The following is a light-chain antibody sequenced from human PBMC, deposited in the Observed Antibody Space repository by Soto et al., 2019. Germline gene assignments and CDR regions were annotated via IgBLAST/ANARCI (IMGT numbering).Light chain of an antibody. V-gene: IGKV1-5*01. CDR1: QSISSW. J-gene: IGKJ4*01. CDR3: QQYNTYPSLP. CDR2: DAS. Sequence: DIQMTQSPSTLSASVGDRVTITCRASQSISSWLAWYQQKLGRAPRLLIYDASSLESGVPSRFSGSGYGTEFTLTISSLQPDDFATYNCQQYNTYPSLPFGGGTKVQI.